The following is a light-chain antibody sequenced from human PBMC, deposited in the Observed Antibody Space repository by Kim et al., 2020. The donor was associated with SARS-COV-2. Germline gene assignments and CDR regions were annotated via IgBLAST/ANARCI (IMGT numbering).Light chain of an antibody. J-gene: IGLJ3*02. V-gene: IGLV3-19*01. CDR2: GKD. CDR3: NSRDSSGNHWV. CDR1: NLRNYY. Sequence: ALGQTVRITCQGDNLRNYYASWYQQKPRLAPVLVIYGKDNRPSGIPDRFSDSGSGNTASLTITGAQAEDEADYYCNSRDSSGNHWVFGGGTQLTVL.